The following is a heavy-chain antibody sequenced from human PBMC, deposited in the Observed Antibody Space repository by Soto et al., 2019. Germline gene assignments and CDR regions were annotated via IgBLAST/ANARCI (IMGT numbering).Heavy chain of an antibody. J-gene: IGHJ6*02. CDR1: GYTFSDFD. CDR3: ARGNPFNYAGFDV. CDR2: MNAKSGDT. D-gene: IGHD3-16*01. Sequence: GASVRVSCKASGYTFSDFDINWLRQASGQGPEWMGWMNAKSGDTFFAQRFQGKFNMTWDTSLSTAYMEVGSLTSDDTAMYYCARGNPFNYAGFDVWGQGTTVTVSS. V-gene: IGHV1-8*01.